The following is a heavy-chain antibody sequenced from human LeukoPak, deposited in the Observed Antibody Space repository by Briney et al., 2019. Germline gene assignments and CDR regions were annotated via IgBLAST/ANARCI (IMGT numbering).Heavy chain of an antibody. CDR2: INHSGST. D-gene: IGHD3-10*01. CDR1: GGSFSGYY. CDR3: ARGITMVRGVGDLFNY. V-gene: IGHV4-34*01. Sequence: SETLSLTCAVYGGSFSGYYWSWIRQPPGKGLEWIGEINHSGSTNYNPSLKSRVTISVDTSKNQFSLKLSSVTAADTAVYYCARGITMVRGVGDLFNYWGQGTLVTVSS. J-gene: IGHJ4*02.